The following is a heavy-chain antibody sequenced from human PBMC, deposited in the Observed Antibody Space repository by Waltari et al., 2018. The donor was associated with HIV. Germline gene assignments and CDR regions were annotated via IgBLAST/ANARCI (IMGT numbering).Heavy chain of an antibody. D-gene: IGHD2-15*01. J-gene: IGHJ4*02. V-gene: IGHV3-30*01. CDR1: GFIFRDFA. CDR3: AREGIVAAPFDF. Sequence: QVQLVESGGGLVQPGGSLRLSCAASGFIFRDFAIHWVRQAPGKGLEWVAVISRDGSSKYYADSVQGRFIISRDNSKNSLHLHMNSLRPKDTAVYYCAREGIVAAPFDFWGLGTLVTVSS. CDR2: ISRDGSSK.